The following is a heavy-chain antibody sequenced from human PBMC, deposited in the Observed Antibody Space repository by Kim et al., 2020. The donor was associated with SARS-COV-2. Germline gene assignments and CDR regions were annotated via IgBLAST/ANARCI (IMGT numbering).Heavy chain of an antibody. CDR2: IHPFSGGT. J-gene: IGHJ4*02. CDR1: GYKIDDYY. D-gene: IGHD2-21*02. Sequence: ASVKVSCKASGYKIDDYYMHWVRQAPGQGLQWMGRIHPFSGGTDYAQNFQGRLTMTREGVTEMTAYMELRSLRLDDTAMYFCARAPRFCGGDCYYLDSWGQGTLVTVSS. CDR3: ARAPRFCGGDCYYLDS. V-gene: IGHV1-2*06.